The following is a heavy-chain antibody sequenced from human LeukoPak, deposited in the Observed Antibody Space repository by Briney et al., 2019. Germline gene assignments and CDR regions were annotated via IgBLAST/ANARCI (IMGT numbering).Heavy chain of an antibody. CDR1: GGSISSYY. J-gene: IGHJ4*02. CDR3: ARLWSTDCSGGTCPHQPNY. Sequence: SETLSLTCTVSGGSISSYYWSWIRQPAGKGLEWVGRIYTYESPNYNPSLKSRVTISADKSKNQSSLKLRSVNAADTAVYYCARLWSTDCSGGTCPHQPNYWGQGILVTVSS. CDR2: IYTYESP. V-gene: IGHV4-4*07. D-gene: IGHD2-15*01.